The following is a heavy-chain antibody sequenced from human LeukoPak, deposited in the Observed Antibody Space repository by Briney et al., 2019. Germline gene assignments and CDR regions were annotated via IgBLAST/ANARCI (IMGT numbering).Heavy chain of an antibody. Sequence: ASVKVSCKASGYTFTGYYMHWVRQAPGQGLEWMGRINPNSGGTNYAQKFQGRVTMTRDTSISTAYMELSRLRSDDTAVYYCARMRAGGGYAPAYSGQRNLFTVSS. CDR1: GYTFTGYY. D-gene: IGHD5-12*01. J-gene: IGHJ4*02. CDR3: ARMRAGGGYAPAY. CDR2: INPNSGGT. V-gene: IGHV1-2*06.